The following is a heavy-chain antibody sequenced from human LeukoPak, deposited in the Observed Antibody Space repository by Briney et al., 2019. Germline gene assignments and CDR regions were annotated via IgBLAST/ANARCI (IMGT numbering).Heavy chain of an antibody. D-gene: IGHD1-26*01. V-gene: IGHV3-48*03. Sequence: GGSLRLSCAASGFTFSNYEMNWVRQAPGKGLEWVSYISSSGSTIFYADSVKGRFTTSRDNAKNSLYLQMNSLRAEDTAVYYCARELYSGSYNYWGQGTLVTVSS. CDR3: ARELYSGSYNY. CDR2: ISSSGSTI. J-gene: IGHJ4*02. CDR1: GFTFSNYE.